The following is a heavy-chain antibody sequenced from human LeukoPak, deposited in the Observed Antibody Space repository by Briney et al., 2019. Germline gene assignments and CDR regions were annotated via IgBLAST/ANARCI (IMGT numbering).Heavy chain of an antibody. CDR3: ARDLGGSGWYPNWFDP. Sequence: SETLSLTCAVYGGSFSGYYWSWIRQPPGKGLEWIGEINHSGSTNYNPSLKSRVTISVDTSKNQFSLKLSSVTAADTAVYYCARDLGGSGWYPNWFDPWGQGTLVTVSS. J-gene: IGHJ5*02. V-gene: IGHV4-34*01. CDR1: GGSFSGYY. CDR2: INHSGST. D-gene: IGHD6-19*01.